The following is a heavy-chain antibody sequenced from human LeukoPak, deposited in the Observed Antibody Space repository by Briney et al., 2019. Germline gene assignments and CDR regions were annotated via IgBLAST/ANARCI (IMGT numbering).Heavy chain of an antibody. CDR2: ISYDGSYK. J-gene: IGHJ3*02. CDR3: ARDRWSYDVGPPGAFDI. CDR1: GFTFSNYG. Sequence: GGSLRLSCAASGFTFSNYGMHWVRQAPGKGLEWVAFISYDGSYKYYADSVKGRFTISRDNAKNSLYLQMNSLRAEDTAVYYCARDRWSYDVGPPGAFDIWGQGTMVTVSS. D-gene: IGHD3-16*01. V-gene: IGHV3-30*03.